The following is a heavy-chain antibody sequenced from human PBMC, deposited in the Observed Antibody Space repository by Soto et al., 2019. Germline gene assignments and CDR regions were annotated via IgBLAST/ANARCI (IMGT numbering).Heavy chain of an antibody. CDR1: GGSISSGGYY. CDR2: IYYSGST. Sequence: QVQLQESGPGLVKPSQTLSLTCTVSGGSISSGGYYWSWIRQPPGKGLEWIGYIYYSGSTYYNPSLKSPVTISVGTSNNRFSLKLGSVTAADRAVHYCARGSLIRGLDYWGQGTPVTVSS. V-gene: IGHV4-31*01. D-gene: IGHD3-3*02. CDR3: ARGSLIRGLDY. J-gene: IGHJ4*02.